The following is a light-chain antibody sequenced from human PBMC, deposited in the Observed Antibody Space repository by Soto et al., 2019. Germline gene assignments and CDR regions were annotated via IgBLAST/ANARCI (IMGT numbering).Light chain of an antibody. CDR2: GAS. CDR1: QSVSSSY. J-gene: IGKJ2*01. CDR3: QQYGSSPPRYT. Sequence: EIVLTQSPGTPSLSPGERATLSCRASQSVSSSYLAWYQQKPGQAPRLLIYGASSRATGIPDRFSGSGSGADVTLTISRLEPEDVAVYYCQQYGSSPPRYTFGQGTKLEIK. V-gene: IGKV3-20*01.